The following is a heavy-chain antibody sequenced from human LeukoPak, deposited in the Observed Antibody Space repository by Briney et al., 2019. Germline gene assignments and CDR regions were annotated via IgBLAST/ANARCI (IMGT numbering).Heavy chain of an antibody. CDR1: GGSISSYY. J-gene: IGHJ4*02. CDR2: IYYSGST. V-gene: IGHV4-59*01. CDR3: ARRHLYYYGSGSYYFDY. D-gene: IGHD3-10*01. Sequence: SETLSLTCTVSGGSISSYYWSWIRQPPGKGLEWIGYIYYSGSTNYNPSLKSRVTISVDTSKNQFSLKLSSVTAADTAVYYCARRHLYYYGSGSYYFDYWGQGTLVTVSS.